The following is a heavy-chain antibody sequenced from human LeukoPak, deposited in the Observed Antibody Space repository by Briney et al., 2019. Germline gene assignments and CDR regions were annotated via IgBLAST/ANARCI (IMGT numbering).Heavy chain of an antibody. J-gene: IGHJ4*02. Sequence: GGSLRLSCAASGFTVSSNYMSWVRQAPGKGLEWVSGIYSGGSTYYADSVKGRFTISRDNSKNTLYLQMNSLRAEDTAVYYCARDRDGDYYFDYWGQGTLVTVSS. D-gene: IGHD5-24*01. CDR1: GFTVSSNY. CDR2: IYSGGST. CDR3: ARDRDGDYYFDY. V-gene: IGHV3-66*01.